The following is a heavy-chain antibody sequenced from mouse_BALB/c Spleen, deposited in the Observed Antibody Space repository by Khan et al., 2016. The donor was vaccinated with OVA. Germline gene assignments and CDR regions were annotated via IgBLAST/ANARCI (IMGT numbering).Heavy chain of an antibody. V-gene: IGHV9-2-1*01. J-gene: IGHJ2*01. Sequence: QIQLVQSGPELKKPGETVKISCKASGYTFTDYSMHWVKQAPGKGLKWMGWINTETGEPTYADDFRGRFAFSLETSASTAYLQINNLKNEDTATYFCARDRYDYFDYWGQGTTLTVSS. CDR3: ARDRYDYFDY. D-gene: IGHD2-14*01. CDR2: INTETGEP. CDR1: GYTFTDYS.